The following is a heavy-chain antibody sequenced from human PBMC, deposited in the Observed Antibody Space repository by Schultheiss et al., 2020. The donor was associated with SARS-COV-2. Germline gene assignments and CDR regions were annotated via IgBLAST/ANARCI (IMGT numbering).Heavy chain of an antibody. V-gene: IGHV4-38-2*01. CDR2: INHSGST. CDR1: GYSISSGHH. CDR3: ARPDGDYALYGMDV. Sequence: SQTLSLTCSVSGYSISSGHHWGWIRQPPGKGLEWIGSINHSGSTYYNPSLKSRGTISVDTSKNQFSLKLSSVTAADTAVYYCARPDGDYALYGMDVWGQGPTLTVSS. D-gene: IGHD4-17*01. J-gene: IGHJ6*02.